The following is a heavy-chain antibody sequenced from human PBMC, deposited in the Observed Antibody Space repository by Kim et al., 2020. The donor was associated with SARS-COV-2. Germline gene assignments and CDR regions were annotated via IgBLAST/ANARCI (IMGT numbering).Heavy chain of an antibody. CDR1: GFTFSSYA. D-gene: IGHD2-8*01. CDR3: TKDTLSTTWHNWFDP. V-gene: IGHV3-23*01. CDR2: VSGGGESR. J-gene: IGHJ5*02. Sequence: GGSLRLSCAGSGFTFSSYAMSWVRQAPGKGLEWVSAVSGGGESRFYADSVKGRFTISRDNTNNTLYLQMNSLRAEDTAVYYCTKDTLSTTWHNWFDPWGQGTLVTVSS.